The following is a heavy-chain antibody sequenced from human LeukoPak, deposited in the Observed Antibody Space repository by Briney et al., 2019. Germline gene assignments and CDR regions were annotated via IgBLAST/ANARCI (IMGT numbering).Heavy chain of an antibody. Sequence: GGSLRLSCAGSGFTFSNYFMHWVGQAPGKGLEYLSVISYNGEQTYYSKSVTGRFTISRDNSKNMLYLQMGSLRPEDTAVYFCARDPSVGGFSGSELDLWGQGTLVTVSS. D-gene: IGHD3-22*01. CDR1: GFTFSNYF. CDR2: ISYNGEQT. CDR3: ARDPSVGGFSGSELDL. J-gene: IGHJ5*02. V-gene: IGHV3-64*01.